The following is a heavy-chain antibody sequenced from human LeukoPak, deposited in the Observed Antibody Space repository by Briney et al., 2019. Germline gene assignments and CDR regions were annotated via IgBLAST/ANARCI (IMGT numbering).Heavy chain of an antibody. CDR3: ARDASGSSTGLIDY. CDR1: GFTLRSYN. CDR2: ISTSSYYI. D-gene: IGHD1-26*01. Sequence: GGSLRLSCAASGFTLRSYNMHWVRQAPGKGLEWVSYISTSSYYIYYADSVKGRFTTSRDDAKNSLFLQMNSLRAEDTAIYYCARDASGSSTGLIDYWGQGTLVTVSS. J-gene: IGHJ4*02. V-gene: IGHV3-21*01.